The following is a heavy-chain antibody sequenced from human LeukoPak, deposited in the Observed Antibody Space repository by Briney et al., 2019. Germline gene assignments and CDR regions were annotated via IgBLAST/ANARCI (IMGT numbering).Heavy chain of an antibody. J-gene: IGHJ4*02. CDR2: IYPGDSDT. CDR1: GYSFSTHW. Sequence: GESLKISCKGSGYSFSTHWIGWVRQMPGKGLEWMGIIYPGDSDTRYGPSFQGQVTISADKYISTAYLQWTFLKASDTAMYYCARHVPCTDGSCLHFDYWGQGTLVTVSS. D-gene: IGHD2-15*01. CDR3: ARHVPCTDGSCLHFDY. V-gene: IGHV5-51*01.